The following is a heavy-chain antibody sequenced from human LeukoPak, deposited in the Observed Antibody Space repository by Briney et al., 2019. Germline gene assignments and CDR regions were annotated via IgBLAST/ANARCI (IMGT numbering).Heavy chain of an antibody. CDR1: GASLSSGSYY. CDR3: ARDDRNWNPGPPKGFDP. J-gene: IGHJ5*02. CDR2: IYYSGST. V-gene: IGHV4-39*07. D-gene: IGHD1-1*01. Sequence: NSSQTLSLTCTVSGASLSSGSYYWGWIRQPPGKGLEWIGSIYYSGSTYYNPSLKSRVTISVDTSKNQFSLKLSSVTAADTAVYYCARDDRNWNPGPPKGFDPWGQGTLVTVSS.